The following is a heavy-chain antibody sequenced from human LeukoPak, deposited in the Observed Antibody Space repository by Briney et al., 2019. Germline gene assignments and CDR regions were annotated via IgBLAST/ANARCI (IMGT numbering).Heavy chain of an antibody. CDR3: ARDRSIFGRDYYYYGMDV. J-gene: IGHJ6*02. CDR1: GFTFSSYS. V-gene: IGHV3-21*01. D-gene: IGHD3-3*01. Sequence: GGSLRLSCAASGFTFSSYSMNWVRQAPGKGLEWVSSISSSSSYIYYADSAKGRFTISRDNAKNSLYLQMNSLGAEDTAVYYCARDRSIFGRDYYYYGMDVWGQGTTVTVSS. CDR2: ISSSSSYI.